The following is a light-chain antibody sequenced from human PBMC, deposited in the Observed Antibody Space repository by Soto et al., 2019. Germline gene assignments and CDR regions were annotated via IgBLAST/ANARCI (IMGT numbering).Light chain of an antibody. CDR1: SSDIGGYNY. Sequence: QSALTQPASVSWSPGQSITISCTGTSSDIGGYNYVSWYQQHPGKAPKLMIYEVSNRPSGVSNRFSGSKSGNTASLTISGLQAEDEADYYCSSYTSSTPYVVFGGGTKLTVL. CDR2: EVS. J-gene: IGLJ2*01. V-gene: IGLV2-14*01. CDR3: SSYTSSTPYVV.